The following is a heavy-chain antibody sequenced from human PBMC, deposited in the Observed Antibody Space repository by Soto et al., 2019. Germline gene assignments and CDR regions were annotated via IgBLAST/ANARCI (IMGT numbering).Heavy chain of an antibody. V-gene: IGHV1-2*04. D-gene: IGHD3-3*01. CDR2: INPNSGGT. J-gene: IGHJ6*03. CDR1: GYTFTGYY. Sequence: ASVNVSCKAAGYTFTGYYMHWVRQAPGQGLEWMGWINPNSGGTNYAQKFQGWVTMTRDTSISTAYMELSRLRSDDAAVYYCARSSITIFGVVRDYYYYMDVWGKGTTVTVSS. CDR3: ARSSITIFGVVRDYYYYMDV.